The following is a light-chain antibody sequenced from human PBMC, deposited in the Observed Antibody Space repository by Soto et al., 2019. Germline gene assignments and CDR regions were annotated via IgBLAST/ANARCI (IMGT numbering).Light chain of an antibody. CDR2: LGS. CDR3: MQALQTSFT. CDR1: QSLLHSNGYNY. J-gene: IGKJ3*01. V-gene: IGKV2-28*01. Sequence: DIVMTQSPLSLPVTPGEPASISCRSSQSLLHSNGYNYLDWYLQKPGQSPQLLIYLGSNRASGVPDRFSGCGSGTDFTLKISRVEAEDVGVYYCMQALQTSFTFGPGTKVDIK.